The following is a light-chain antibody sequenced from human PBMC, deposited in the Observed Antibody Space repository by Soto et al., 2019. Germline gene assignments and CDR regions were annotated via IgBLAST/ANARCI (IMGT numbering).Light chain of an antibody. CDR2: DVT. CDR1: SSDVSYYDY. V-gene: IGLV2-11*01. CDR3: CSYAGSFDVV. Sequence: QSVLTQPRSVSGSPGQSVTISCTGTSSDVSYYDYVSWYQQHPGRAPKLMIYDVTQRPSGVPDRFSGSKSGNTASLTISGLQAEDEADYYCCSYAGSFDVVFGGGTKLTVL. J-gene: IGLJ2*01.